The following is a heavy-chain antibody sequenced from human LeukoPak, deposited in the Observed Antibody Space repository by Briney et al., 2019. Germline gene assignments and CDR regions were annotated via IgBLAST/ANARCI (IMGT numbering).Heavy chain of an antibody. J-gene: IGHJ4*02. V-gene: IGHV1-18*01. D-gene: IGHD2-2*01. Sequence: ASVKVSCKASGYTFTSYGISWVRQAPGQGLEWMGWISAYNGNTNYAQKLQGRVTMTTDTSTSTAYMELRSLRSDDTAMYYCARDQHEIVVVPAAVDFDYWGQGTLVTVSS. CDR3: ARDQHEIVVVPAAVDFDY. CDR1: GYTFTSYG. CDR2: ISAYNGNT.